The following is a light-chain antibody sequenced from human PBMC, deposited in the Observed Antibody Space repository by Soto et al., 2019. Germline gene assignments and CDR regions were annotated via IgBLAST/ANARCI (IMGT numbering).Light chain of an antibody. J-gene: IGKJ3*01. CDR1: QRISTN. CDR3: QQSHNRPC. Sequence: IVMTQSPDTLSVSPGEGATLSCRASQRISTNLAWYQQRPGQAPRLLIYDASTRATGIPARFSGSGSGTEFTLTISSLQSEDSAVYYCQQSHNRPCFGPGTKVEIK. V-gene: IGKV3D-15*01. CDR2: DAS.